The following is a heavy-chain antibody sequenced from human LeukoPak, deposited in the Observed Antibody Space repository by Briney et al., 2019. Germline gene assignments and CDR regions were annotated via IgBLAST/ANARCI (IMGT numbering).Heavy chain of an antibody. CDR1: GFTFSSYS. Sequence: PGGSLRLSCAASGFTFSSYSMNWVHQAPGKGLEWVSSISSSSSYIYYADSVKGRFTISRDNAKNSLYLQTNSLRAEDTAVYYCARGPDYYDSSGPFDYWGQGTLVTVSS. CDR2: ISSSSSYI. D-gene: IGHD3-22*01. V-gene: IGHV3-21*01. CDR3: ARGPDYYDSSGPFDY. J-gene: IGHJ4*02.